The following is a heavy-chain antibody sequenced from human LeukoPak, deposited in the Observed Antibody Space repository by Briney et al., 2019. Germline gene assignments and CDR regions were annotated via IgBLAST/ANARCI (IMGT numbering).Heavy chain of an antibody. J-gene: IGHJ3*02. Sequence: SETLSLTCTVSGGSISSGGYYWSWIRQHPGRGLDWIGYIYYSGSTYYNPSLKSRVTIAVDTSKNQFSLKLSSVTAADTAVYYCARSSKLADAFDIWGQGTMVTVSS. CDR3: ARSSKLADAFDI. D-gene: IGHD6-13*01. CDR2: IYYSGST. V-gene: IGHV4-31*03. CDR1: GGSISSGGYY.